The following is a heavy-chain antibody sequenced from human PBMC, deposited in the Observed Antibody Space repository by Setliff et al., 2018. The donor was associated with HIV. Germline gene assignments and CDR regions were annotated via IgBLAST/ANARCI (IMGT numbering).Heavy chain of an antibody. D-gene: IGHD3-16*01. V-gene: IGHV4-38-2*02. J-gene: IGHJ4*02. CDR2: IYHSGST. CDR3: ASLLLGKLDY. Sequence: SETLSLTCTVSGYSISSGYYWGWIRQPPGKGLEWIGSIYHSGSTYYNPSLKSRVTISVDTSKNQFSLKLSSVTAADTAVYYCASLLLGKLDYWGQGTLVTVPQ. CDR1: GYSISSGYY.